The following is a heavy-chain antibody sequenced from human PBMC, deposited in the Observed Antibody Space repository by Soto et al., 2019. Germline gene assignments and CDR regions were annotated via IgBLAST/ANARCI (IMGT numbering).Heavy chain of an antibody. CDR3: ARERGVVEIQLRDPYYYGMDV. Sequence: QVQLVQSGAEVKKPGASVKVSCKASGYTFTGYYMHWVRQAPGQGLEWMGWINPNSGGTNYAQKFQGRVTMTRDTSISTAYMELSRLRSDDTAVYYCARERGVVEIQLRDPYYYGMDVWGQGTTVTVSS. J-gene: IGHJ6*02. CDR1: GYTFTGYY. V-gene: IGHV1-2*02. CDR2: INPNSGGT. D-gene: IGHD2-21*01.